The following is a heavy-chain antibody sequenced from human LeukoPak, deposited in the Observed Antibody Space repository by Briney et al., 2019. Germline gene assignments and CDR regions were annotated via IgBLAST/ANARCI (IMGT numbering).Heavy chain of an antibody. V-gene: IGHV4-30-4*01. CDR1: GGSISSGGYY. Sequence: SETLSLTCTVSGGSISSGGYYWSWIRQPPGKGLEWIGYIYYSGSTYYNPSLQSRVTISVDTSKNQFSLKLTSVTAADTAVYYCARDGGVGATKGTWGQGTLVTVSS. J-gene: IGHJ5*02. D-gene: IGHD1-26*01. CDR3: ARDGGVGATKGT. CDR2: IYYSGST.